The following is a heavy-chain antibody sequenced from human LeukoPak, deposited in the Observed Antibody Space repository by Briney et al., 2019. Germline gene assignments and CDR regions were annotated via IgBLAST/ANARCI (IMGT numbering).Heavy chain of an antibody. CDR2: IRYDGGNK. Sequence: GGSLRLSCAASGFTFSSYGMHWVRQAPGKGLEWVAFIRYDGGNKYYADSVKGRFTISRDNSKNTLYLQMNSLRAEDTAVYYCAKDFDFGVVIYYMDVWGKGTTVTVSS. CDR1: GFTFSSYG. D-gene: IGHD3-3*01. J-gene: IGHJ6*03. V-gene: IGHV3-30*02. CDR3: AKDFDFGVVIYYMDV.